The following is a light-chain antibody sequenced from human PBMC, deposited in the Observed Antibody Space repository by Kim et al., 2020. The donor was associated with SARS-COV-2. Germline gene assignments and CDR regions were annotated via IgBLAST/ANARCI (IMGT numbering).Light chain of an antibody. CDR2: AAS. CDR3: KQNNVYRST. CDR1: QDISTD. Sequence: DIQMTQSPSALSASVGDRVTITCRAGQDISTDLAWFQQKPGQAPKCLISAASSLQSGVPSKFSGSGSGTDFTLTISSLQPDDFATYYCKQNNVYRSTFGQGTRLEIK. V-gene: IGKV1-16*02. J-gene: IGKJ5*01.